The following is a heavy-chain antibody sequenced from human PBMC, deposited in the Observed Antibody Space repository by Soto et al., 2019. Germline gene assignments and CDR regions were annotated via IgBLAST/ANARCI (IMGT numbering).Heavy chain of an antibody. V-gene: IGHV1-18*01. CDR1: GYTFDRYA. Sequence: QVQLVQSGAEVKKPGASVTVSCKASGYTFDRYAMSWLRQAPGQGLEWMGCITGDTHEATYAQKFQGRVSLTRDRSKTTAYMELRSLRYDDTAVYYYARHRPTDHWGQGTLVTVSS. CDR3: ARHRPTDH. CDR2: ITGDTHEA. J-gene: IGHJ5*02.